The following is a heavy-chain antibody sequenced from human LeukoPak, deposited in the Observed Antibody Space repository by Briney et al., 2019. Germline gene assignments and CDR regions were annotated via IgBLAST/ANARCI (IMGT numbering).Heavy chain of an antibody. V-gene: IGHV4-59*01. CDR3: ARGFYSPHY. J-gene: IGHJ4*02. Sequence: SETLSLTCVVYGGSFSGYYWSWIRQPPGKGLEWIGYIYYSGRTYYNPSLKSRITISVDTSKNQFSLKLSSVTAADTAVYYCARGFYSPHYWGQGTLVSVSS. D-gene: IGHD4-11*01. CDR1: GGSFSGYY. CDR2: IYYSGRT.